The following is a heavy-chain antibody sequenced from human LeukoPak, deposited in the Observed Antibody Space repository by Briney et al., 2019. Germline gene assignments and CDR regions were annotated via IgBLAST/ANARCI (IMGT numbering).Heavy chain of an antibody. CDR2: TSGSGGNT. V-gene: IGHV3-23*01. Sequence: GGSLRLSCAASGFTLRSYDMSWVRQAPGKGLEWVTATSGSGGNTYYADSVKGRFTISRDNSKNTLYLQMNSLRAEDTAVYYCAKEYSGYDFDYWGQGTLVTVSS. D-gene: IGHD5-12*01. J-gene: IGHJ4*02. CDR1: GFTLRSYD. CDR3: AKEYSGYDFDY.